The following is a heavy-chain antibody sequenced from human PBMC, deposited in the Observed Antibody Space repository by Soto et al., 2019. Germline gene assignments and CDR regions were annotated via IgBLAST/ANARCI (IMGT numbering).Heavy chain of an antibody. CDR2: IYYSGST. V-gene: IGHV4-59*01. Sequence: SETLSLTCTVSGGSISSYYWSWIRQPPGKGLEWIGYIYYSGSTNYNPSLKSRVTISVDTSKNQFSLKLSSVTAADTAVYYCARAMYYDFWSGPPQYYYYYGMDVWGQGTTVTVSS. D-gene: IGHD3-3*01. CDR1: GGSISSYY. J-gene: IGHJ6*02. CDR3: ARAMYYDFWSGPPQYYYYYGMDV.